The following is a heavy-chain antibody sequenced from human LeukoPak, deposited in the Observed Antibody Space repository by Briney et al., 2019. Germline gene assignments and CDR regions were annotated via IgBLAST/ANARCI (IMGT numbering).Heavy chain of an antibody. CDR1: GITFRSFW. D-gene: IGHD1-26*01. V-gene: IGHV3-7*01. CDR3: ARVRGPYSGSGVKAIFDL. Sequence: GGSLRLSCAASGITFRSFWMTWVRQAPGKGLEWVANIKQDGSETYYVDSVKGRFTISRDNAKNSLYLQMNTLRVADTAVHYCARVRGPYSGSGVKAIFDLWGQGTMVTVSS. CDR2: IKQDGSET. J-gene: IGHJ3*01.